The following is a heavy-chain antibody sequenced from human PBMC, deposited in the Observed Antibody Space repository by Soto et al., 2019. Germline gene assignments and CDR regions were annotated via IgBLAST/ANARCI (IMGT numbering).Heavy chain of an antibody. D-gene: IGHD4-17*01. Sequence: ATVKVSCKASGYTFTSYAMHWVRQAPGQRLEWMGWINAGNGNTKYSQKFQGRVTITRDTSASTAYMELSSLRSEDTAVYYCARDKASTVTEYYFNDWGQRTLVTLSS. CDR1: GYTFTSYA. CDR3: ARDKASTVTEYYFND. V-gene: IGHV1-3*01. J-gene: IGHJ4*02. CDR2: INAGNGNT.